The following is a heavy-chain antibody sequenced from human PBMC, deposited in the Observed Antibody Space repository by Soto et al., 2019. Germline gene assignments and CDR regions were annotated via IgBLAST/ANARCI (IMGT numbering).Heavy chain of an antibody. Sequence: SETLSLTCTVSGGSISSGGYYWSWIRQHPGKGLERIGYIYYSGSTYYNPSLKSRVTISVDTSKNQFSLKLSSVTAADTAVYYCARETALSSSRQDYYYYGMDVWGQGTTVTVSS. J-gene: IGHJ6*02. D-gene: IGHD6-13*01. CDR3: ARETALSSSRQDYYYYGMDV. CDR2: IYYSGST. V-gene: IGHV4-31*03. CDR1: GGSISSGGYY.